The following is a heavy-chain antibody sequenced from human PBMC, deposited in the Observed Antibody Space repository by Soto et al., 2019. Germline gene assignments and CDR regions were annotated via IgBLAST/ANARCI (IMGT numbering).Heavy chain of an antibody. J-gene: IGHJ4*02. CDR3: ARASGYDILTGYWLGYFDY. Sequence: LRLSCAASGFTFSNYWMHWVRQAPGKGLAWVSRLNSDGSSTSYADAVKGRFTISRDNTKNTLSLQMDSLRTEDSAVYYCARASGYDILTGYWLGYFDYWGRGTLVTVSS. CDR2: LNSDGSST. D-gene: IGHD3-9*01. V-gene: IGHV3-74*01. CDR1: GFTFSNYW.